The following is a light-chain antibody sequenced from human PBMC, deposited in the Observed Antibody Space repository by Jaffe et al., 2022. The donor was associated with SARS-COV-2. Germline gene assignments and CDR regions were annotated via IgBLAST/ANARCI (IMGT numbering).Light chain of an antibody. CDR2: GAS. CDR1: ESIINY. J-gene: IGKJ4*01. V-gene: IGKV1-39*01. Sequence: DIQMTQSPSTLSASVGDRVTITCRPSESIINYLNWYQQKPGKVPQLLIYGASNLESGVPSRFSGNRSGSDFILTISSLQPEDFATYYCQQSSSVPLTFGGGTKVEI. CDR3: QQSSSVPLT.